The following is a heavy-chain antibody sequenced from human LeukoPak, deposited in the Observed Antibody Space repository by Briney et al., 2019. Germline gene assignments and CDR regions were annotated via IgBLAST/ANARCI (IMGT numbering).Heavy chain of an antibody. CDR1: GGTFSSYA. V-gene: IGHV1-69*04. J-gene: IGHJ3*02. Sequence: ASVKVSCKASGGTFSSYAISWVRQAPGQGLEWMGRIIPILGIANYAQKFQGRVTITADKSTSTAYMELSSLRSEDTAVYYCARETYTPGRWFQMGAFDIWGQGTMVTVSS. CDR2: IIPILGIA. D-gene: IGHD2-15*01. CDR3: ARETYTPGRWFQMGAFDI.